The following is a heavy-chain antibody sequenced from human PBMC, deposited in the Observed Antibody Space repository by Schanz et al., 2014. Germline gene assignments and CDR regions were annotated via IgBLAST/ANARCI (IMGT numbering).Heavy chain of an antibody. V-gene: IGHV1-46*01. J-gene: IGHJ3*02. CDR3: ARGLRDERWLDLNEAFDI. CDR2: INPSSGTT. CDR1: GYTFTSYD. D-gene: IGHD6-19*01. Sequence: QVQLVQSGAEVKKPGASVRLSCEASGYTFTSYDINWVRQAPGQGLEWMGKINPSSGTTRIAQNFQGRLTVTRDTSTSTVNMELSSLRSEDTAVYYCARGLRDERWLDLNEAFDIWGQGTIVTVSS.